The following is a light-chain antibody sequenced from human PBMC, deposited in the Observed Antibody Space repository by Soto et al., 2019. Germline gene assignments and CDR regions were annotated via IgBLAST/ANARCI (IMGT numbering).Light chain of an antibody. CDR2: GIS. CDR1: QAIRND. CDR3: LHDALFPYS. V-gene: IGKV1-6*01. Sequence: AIQMTQSPSSLSASVGDTVTFTCRASQAIRNDLGWFQQRPGKPPKLLIYGISILQTGVPSRFSGSGSDTDFTLTISGLQPEVFATYYCLHDALFPYSFGQGTRLE. J-gene: IGKJ2*03.